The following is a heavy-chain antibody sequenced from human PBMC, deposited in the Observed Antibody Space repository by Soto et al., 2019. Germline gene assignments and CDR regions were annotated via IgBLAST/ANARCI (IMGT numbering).Heavy chain of an antibody. D-gene: IGHD4-17*01. J-gene: IGHJ6*02. Sequence: QVQLVESGGGVAQPGRSLRLSCAASGFTFSSYPIHWVRQAPGKGLEWVGSISYDGTSEDFADSLRGRFTLSRDNSKNMLWLQMNSLRSEDTATYYCATSGLRRPHNPYKHRGLDVWGLGTTVLVSS. V-gene: IGHV3-30-3*01. CDR2: ISYDGTSE. CDR1: GFTFSSYP. CDR3: ATSGLRRPHNPYKHRGLDV.